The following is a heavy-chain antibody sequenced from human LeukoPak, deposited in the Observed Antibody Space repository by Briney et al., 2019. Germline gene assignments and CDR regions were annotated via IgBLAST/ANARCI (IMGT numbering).Heavy chain of an antibody. V-gene: IGHV3-53*01. CDR3: VSNTFIVAAAFFNS. CDR2: IYSGGST. CDR1: GFTVSSNY. Sequence: GGSLRLSCAASGFTVSSNYMSWVRQAPGKGLEWVSVIYSGGSTYYADSVKGRFTISRDNSKNAVYLQMNSLTDEDTAVYYCVSNTFIVAAAFFNSWGQGTLVTVSS. D-gene: IGHD6-13*01. J-gene: IGHJ5*02.